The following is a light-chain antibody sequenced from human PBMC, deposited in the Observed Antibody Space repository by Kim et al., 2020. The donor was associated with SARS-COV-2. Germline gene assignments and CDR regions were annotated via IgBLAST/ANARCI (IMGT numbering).Light chain of an antibody. CDR1: SLRNYY. CDR3: NSRDSSGNHQV. V-gene: IGLV3-19*01. Sequence: SSELTQDPAVSVALGQTVRITCQGDSLRNYYASWYQQKPGQAPLLVIYGKNNRPSGIPDRFSGSSSGNTASLTITGAQAEDEADYYCNSRDSSGNHQVFGTGTKVTVL. J-gene: IGLJ1*01. CDR2: GKN.